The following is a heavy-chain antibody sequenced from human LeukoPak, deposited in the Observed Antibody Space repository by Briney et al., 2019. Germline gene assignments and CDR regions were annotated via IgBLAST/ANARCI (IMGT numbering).Heavy chain of an antibody. D-gene: IGHD2-2*01. CDR3: ARGDPVVVPAANDY. CDR1: GGSFSGYY. CDR2: INHSGST. J-gene: IGHJ4*02. Sequence: SETLSLTCAVYGGSFSGYYWSWIRRPPGKGLEWIGEINHSGSTNYNPSLKSRVTISVDTSKNQFSLKLSSVTAADTAVYYCARGDPVVVPAANDYWGQGTLVTVSS. V-gene: IGHV4-34*01.